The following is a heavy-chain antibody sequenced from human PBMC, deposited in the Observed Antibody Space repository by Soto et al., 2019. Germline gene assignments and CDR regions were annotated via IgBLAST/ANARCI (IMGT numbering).Heavy chain of an antibody. J-gene: IGHJ4*02. CDR1: GFAFSTQA. D-gene: IGHD4-17*01. CDR3: ARETYGYLDY. V-gene: IGHV3-30-3*01. CDR2: VSYDGNSQ. Sequence: QVQLVESGGGVVQPGRSLRLSCAASGFAFSTQAMDWVRQAPGKGLDWVAVVSYDGNSQYYVDSVKGRFTISRDNSKSTLYLQMNSLRAEDTAVYYCARETYGYLDYWGQGSLVTVSS.